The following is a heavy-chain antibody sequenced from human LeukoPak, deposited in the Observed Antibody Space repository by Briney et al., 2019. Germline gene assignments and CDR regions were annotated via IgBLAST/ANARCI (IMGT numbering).Heavy chain of an antibody. V-gene: IGHV1-8*01. D-gene: IGHD3-10*01. CDR2: MNPNSGNT. Sequence: ASVKVSCKASGYTFTSYDINWVRQATGQGLEWMGWMNPNSGNTGYAQKFQGRVTMTRNTSISTAYMELSSLRSEDTAVYYCARRKGVRYYYYYYGMDVWGQGTTVTVSS. J-gene: IGHJ6*02. CDR3: ARRKGVRYYYYYYGMDV. CDR1: GYTFTSYD.